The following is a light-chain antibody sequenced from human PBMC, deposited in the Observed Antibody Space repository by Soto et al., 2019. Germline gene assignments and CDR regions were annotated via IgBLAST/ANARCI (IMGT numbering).Light chain of an antibody. CDR1: ESIINDY. CDR2: ATS. Sequence: EFVLTQSPGTLSLSPGETATLSGRARESIINDYSAGYQQRPGQPPRLLIYATSKRAPGIPNRFSGSGSGTDFTLTISRLEPEDFAVYYCQQYGRSPLFGQGTRLEIK. CDR3: QQYGRSPL. J-gene: IGKJ5*01. V-gene: IGKV3-20*01.